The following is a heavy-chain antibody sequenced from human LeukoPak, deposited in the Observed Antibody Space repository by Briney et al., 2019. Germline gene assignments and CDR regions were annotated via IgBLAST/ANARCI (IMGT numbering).Heavy chain of an antibody. CDR3: ATTGYSSRNY. J-gene: IGHJ4*02. V-gene: IGHV3-23*01. CDR2: ISDSGGSA. D-gene: IGHD6-13*01. CDR1: GFTFNTYA. Sequence: GGSLRLSCAASGFTFNTYAMSWVRQAPGKGLEWVSAISDSGGSAYYADSVKGRFTISRDNSKNTLYLQMNSLRAEDTAVYYCATTGYSSRNYWGQGTLVTVSS.